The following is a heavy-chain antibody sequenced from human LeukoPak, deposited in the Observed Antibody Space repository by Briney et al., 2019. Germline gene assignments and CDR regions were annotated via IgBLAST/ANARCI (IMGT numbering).Heavy chain of an antibody. Sequence: GASVKVSCKASGYTFTGYYMHWVRQAPGQGLEWMGWINPNSGGTNYAQKFQGRVTMTRDTSISTAYMELSRLRSDDTTVYYCARDYGDYPTYGMDVWGQGTTVTVSS. CDR2: INPNSGGT. CDR1: GYTFTGYY. V-gene: IGHV1-2*02. D-gene: IGHD4-17*01. CDR3: ARDYGDYPTYGMDV. J-gene: IGHJ6*02.